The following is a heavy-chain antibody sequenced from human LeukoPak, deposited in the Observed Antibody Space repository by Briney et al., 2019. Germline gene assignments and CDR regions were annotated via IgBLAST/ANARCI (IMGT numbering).Heavy chain of an antibody. J-gene: IGHJ4*02. Sequence: GGSLRLSCAASGFTFSSYEMNWVRQAPGKGLEWVSYISSSGSTIYYADSVKGRFTISRYNAKNSLYLQMNSLRAEDTAVYYCARVGSSGWYVPNPDFDYWGQGTLVTVSS. V-gene: IGHV3-48*03. CDR3: ARVGSSGWYVPNPDFDY. CDR2: ISSSGSTI. D-gene: IGHD6-19*01. CDR1: GFTFSSYE.